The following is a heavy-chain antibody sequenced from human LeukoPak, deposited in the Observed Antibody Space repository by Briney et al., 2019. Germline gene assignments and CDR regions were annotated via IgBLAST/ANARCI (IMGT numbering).Heavy chain of an antibody. CDR3: ARGRNIEMTTMSGGSDY. D-gene: IGHD5-24*01. CDR1: GYTFTDYC. V-gene: IGHV1-2*02. J-gene: IGHJ4*02. Sequence: ASVKVSCKASGYTFTDYCMHWVRQAPGQGLEWMGWRNPNSGDTNYAQKFQGRVSMTRDTSISTAYMDLSDLRSDDTAVYYCARGRNIEMTTMSGGSDYWGQGTLVTVSS. CDR2: RNPNSGDT.